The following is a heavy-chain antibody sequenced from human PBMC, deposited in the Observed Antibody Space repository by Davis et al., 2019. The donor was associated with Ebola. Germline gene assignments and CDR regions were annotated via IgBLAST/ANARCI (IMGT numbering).Heavy chain of an antibody. CDR1: GGTFSSYA. V-gene: IGHV1-69*13. CDR2: IIPIFGTA. D-gene: IGHD1-26*01. Sequence: SVKVSCKASGGTFSSYAISWVRQAPGQGLEWMGGIIPIFGTANYAQKFQGRVTITADESTSTAYMELSSLRSEDTAVYYCEIRRGWGELRLPGSDYWGQGTLVTVSS. J-gene: IGHJ4*02. CDR3: EIRRGWGELRLPGSDY.